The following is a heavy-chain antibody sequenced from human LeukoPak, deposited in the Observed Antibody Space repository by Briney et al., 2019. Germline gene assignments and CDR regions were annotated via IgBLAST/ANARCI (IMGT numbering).Heavy chain of an antibody. D-gene: IGHD3-22*01. V-gene: IGHV3-48*04. CDR1: GFTFSNFG. CDR2: ISVSGSTI. CDR3: AFFYDSSGYSFGAFDV. J-gene: IGHJ3*01. Sequence: PGGSLRLSCAASGFTFSNFGMSWVRQAPGKGLEWISYISVSGSTIYYATSVKGRFTISRENAKNSLFLQIHSLRAEDTALYYCAFFYDSSGYSFGAFDVWGQGTMVTASS.